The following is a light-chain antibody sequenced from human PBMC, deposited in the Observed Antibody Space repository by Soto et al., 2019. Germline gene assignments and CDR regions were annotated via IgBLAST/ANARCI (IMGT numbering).Light chain of an antibody. CDR2: AAS. CDR3: QKYGRAHAA. CDR1: QDIKKC. V-gene: IGKV1-27*01. J-gene: IGKJ1*01. Sequence: DIQVTQSPYSLSASPGDRITITCRASQDIKKCLAWYQQKPGLVPHLLIYAASTLRPGVPSRFSGNASGTDFTLTIASLQPEDVATYFCQKYGRAHAAFGQGTKVDVK.